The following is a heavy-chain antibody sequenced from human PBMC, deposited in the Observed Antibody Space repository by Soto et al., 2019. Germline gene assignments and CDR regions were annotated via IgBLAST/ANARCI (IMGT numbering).Heavy chain of an antibody. D-gene: IGHD2-15*01. CDR1: GSNFGEYA. J-gene: IGHJ4*02. Sequence: EVHLLEPGGGLVQSGGSLRLSSAASGSNFGEYAMSWVRQGPGKGLEWAAAIGGSGRNKHYADSVEARFTISRDNARNFLYLQMNGLSADDTALYYCVVCSRERGRRTPFDSWGPGTLVTVPS. V-gene: IGHV3-23*01. CDR2: IGGSGRNK. CDR3: VVCSRERGRRTPFDS.